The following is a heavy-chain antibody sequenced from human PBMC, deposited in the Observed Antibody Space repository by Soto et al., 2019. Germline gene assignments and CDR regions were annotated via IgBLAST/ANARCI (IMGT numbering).Heavy chain of an antibody. Sequence: QVQLVESGGGVVQPGRSLRLSCAASGFIFNEYGMHWVRQAPGKGLEWVAVIWYDGSNKYYADSVKGRFTFSRDNSKNTMSLQIHSLRVEETAIYYCARWGCSGSNCNLNQRSFDLWGQGTLVTVSS. J-gene: IGHJ4*02. CDR3: ARWGCSGSNCNLNQRSFDL. D-gene: IGHD2-15*01. CDR1: GFIFNEYG. V-gene: IGHV3-33*01. CDR2: IWYDGSNK.